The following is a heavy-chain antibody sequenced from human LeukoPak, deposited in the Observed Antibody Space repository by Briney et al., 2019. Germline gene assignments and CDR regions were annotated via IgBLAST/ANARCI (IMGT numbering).Heavy chain of an antibody. Sequence: SVKVSCQASRYTLNSYGISWVRLDPGQLREWMGWISAYNGNTNHEQKLQGRVNMTTDTSTSTAYMELRSLRSDDTAVYYCARDGYSYGLRAFDIWGQGTMVSVSS. J-gene: IGHJ3*02. CDR3: ARDGYSYGLRAFDI. CDR1: RYTLNSYG. D-gene: IGHD5-18*01. V-gene: IGHV1-18*01. CDR2: ISAYNGNT.